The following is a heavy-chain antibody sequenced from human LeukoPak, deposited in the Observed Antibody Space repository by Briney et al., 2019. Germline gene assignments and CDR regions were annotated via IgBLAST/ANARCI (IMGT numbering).Heavy chain of an antibody. CDR1: GGTFSSYA. J-gene: IGHJ3*02. CDR3: ATSDSSGYYKDAFDI. D-gene: IGHD3-22*01. CDR2: IIPIFGTA. Sequence: SVKVSCKASGGTFSSYAISWVRQAPGQGLEWMGGIIPIFGTANYAQKFQGRVTITADESTSTAYMELSSLRSEDTAVYYCATSDSSGYYKDAFDIWGQGTMVTVSS. V-gene: IGHV1-69*01.